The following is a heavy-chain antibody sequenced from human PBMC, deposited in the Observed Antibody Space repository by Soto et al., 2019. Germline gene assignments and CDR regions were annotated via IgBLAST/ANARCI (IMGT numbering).Heavy chain of an antibody. Sequence: QVQLVQSGAEVKKPGSSVRFSCKASGTIFSSYTISWVRQAPGQGLEWMGRIIPILGETNSAQKFQGRVTLTADKSTNTAYMELNSLRLEDTAVYYCARGLGGRMDDW. CDR2: IIPILGET. D-gene: IGHD3-16*01. J-gene: IGHJ6*01. CDR3: ARGLGGRMDD. CDR1: GTIFSSYT. V-gene: IGHV1-69*08.